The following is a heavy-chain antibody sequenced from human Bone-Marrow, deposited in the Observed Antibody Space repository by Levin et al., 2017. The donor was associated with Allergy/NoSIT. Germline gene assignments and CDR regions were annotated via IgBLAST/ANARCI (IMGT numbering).Heavy chain of an antibody. Sequence: GESLKISCAASGFTFSNYAMSWVRQAPGRGLEWVSIIDDSGTITHYADSVKGRFTISRDNSKNTLYVQMNSLRVEDTAVYYCRAQVVPTDNWFDPWGQGTLVTVSS. D-gene: IGHD1-26*01. CDR3: RAQVVPTDNWFDP. CDR1: GFTFSNYA. V-gene: IGHV3-23*03. J-gene: IGHJ5*02. CDR2: IDDSGTIT.